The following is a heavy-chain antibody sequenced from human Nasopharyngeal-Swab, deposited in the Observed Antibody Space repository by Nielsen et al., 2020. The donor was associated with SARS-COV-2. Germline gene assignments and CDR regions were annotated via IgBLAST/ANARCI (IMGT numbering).Heavy chain of an antibody. D-gene: IGHD4-11*01. J-gene: IGHJ4*02. V-gene: IGHV3-43*01. CDR2: ISWDGVNT. CDR3: ARGTADFTNPSFDF. Sequence: GESLKISCEASGFTFDDYGMHWVRQAPGKGLEWVSLISWDGVNTYYADSVKGRFTISRDNTKSSLYLQMDSLRTEDTALYYCARGTADFTNPSFDFWGQGNLVTVSS. CDR1: GFTFDDYG.